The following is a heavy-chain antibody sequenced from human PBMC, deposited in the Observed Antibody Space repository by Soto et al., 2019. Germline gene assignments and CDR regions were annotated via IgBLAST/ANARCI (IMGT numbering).Heavy chain of an antibody. Sequence: GGSLRLSCVASRFAFNTYSMNWVRQAPGMGLEWISYISSSGSTIYYADSVKGRFTISRDNAKNSLYLQMNSLRAEDTAFYYGARNRGYSYECRFELWGQGTLVPVSS. CDR3: ARNRGYSYECRFEL. D-gene: IGHD5-18*01. CDR2: ISSSGSTI. V-gene: IGHV3-48*04. J-gene: IGHJ5*02. CDR1: RFAFNTYS.